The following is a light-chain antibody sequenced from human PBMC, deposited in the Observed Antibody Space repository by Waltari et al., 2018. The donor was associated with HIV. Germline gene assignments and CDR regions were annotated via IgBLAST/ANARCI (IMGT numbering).Light chain of an antibody. V-gene: IGLV2-8*01. CDR2: AVN. J-gene: IGLJ1*01. CDR3: SSFSDNNRIV. Sequence: QSALTQPPSAPGSPGQSVAISCTGTSRHVGGHTSLPWHQQHPGKAPKLLIYAVNKRPSGVPDRFSGSKSGNTASLTVSGLQVDDEAYYYCSSFSDNNRIVFGTGTRVTVL. CDR1: SRHVGGHTS.